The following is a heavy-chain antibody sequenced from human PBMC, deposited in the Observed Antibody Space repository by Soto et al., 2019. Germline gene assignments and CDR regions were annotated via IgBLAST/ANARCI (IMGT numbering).Heavy chain of an antibody. D-gene: IGHD6-19*01. J-gene: IGHJ4*02. CDR2: INAGNGNT. CDR1: GYTFTSYA. CDR3: ARHRSFSSGFAPGYFDY. V-gene: IGHV1-3*01. Sequence: ASVKVSCKASGYTFTSYAMHWVRQAPGQRLEWMGWINAGNGNTKYSQKFQGRVTITRDTSASTAYMELSSLRSEDTAVYYCARHRSFSSGFAPGYFDYWGQGTLVTVSS.